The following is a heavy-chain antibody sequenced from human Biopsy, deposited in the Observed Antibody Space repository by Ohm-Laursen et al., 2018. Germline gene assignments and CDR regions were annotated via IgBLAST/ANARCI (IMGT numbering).Heavy chain of an antibody. CDR1: GYTFTGYY. Sequence: ASVKVSCKSSGYTFTGYYMHWVRQAPGHGLEWMGWINPNSGGTNYAQKFQGRVTMTRDTSISTAYMELSRLRSDDTAVYYCARGGVDTAMVENWGQGTLVTVSS. CDR2: INPNSGGT. D-gene: IGHD5-18*01. J-gene: IGHJ4*02. CDR3: ARGGVDTAMVEN. V-gene: IGHV1-2*02.